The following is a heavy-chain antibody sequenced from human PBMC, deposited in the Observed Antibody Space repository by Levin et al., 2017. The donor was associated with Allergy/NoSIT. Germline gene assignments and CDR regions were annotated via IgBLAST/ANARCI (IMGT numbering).Heavy chain of an antibody. V-gene: IGHV3-72*01. D-gene: IGHD3-22*01. CDR2: TRNKANSYTT. Sequence: GESLKISCAASGFTFSDHYMDWVRQAPGKGLEWVGRTRNKANSYTTEYAASVKGRFTISRDDSKNSLYLQMNSLKTEDTAVYYCARGLIYYYDSSGYYLRTYYYGMDVWGQGTTVTVSS. J-gene: IGHJ6*02. CDR3: ARGLIYYYDSSGYYLRTYYYGMDV. CDR1: GFTFSDHY.